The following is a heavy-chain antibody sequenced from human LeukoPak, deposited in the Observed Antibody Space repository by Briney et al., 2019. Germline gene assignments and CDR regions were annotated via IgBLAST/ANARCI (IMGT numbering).Heavy chain of an antibody. Sequence: GRSLRLACAASGFTFSSYGTHWVRQAPGKGLEWVAAISYDGRNKEYVDSVKGRFTISRDNSKNTVYLQMNSLRAEDTAVYYCAKYRGYSHGFEYWGQGTLVTVSS. V-gene: IGHV3-30*18. CDR2: ISYDGRNK. D-gene: IGHD5-12*01. J-gene: IGHJ4*02. CDR1: GFTFSSYG. CDR3: AKYRGYSHGFEY.